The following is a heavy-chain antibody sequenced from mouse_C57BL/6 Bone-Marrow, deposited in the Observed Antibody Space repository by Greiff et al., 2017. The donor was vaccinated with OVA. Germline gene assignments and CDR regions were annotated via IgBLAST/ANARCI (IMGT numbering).Heavy chain of an antibody. D-gene: IGHD1-1*01. V-gene: IGHV5-6*01. CDR2: ISSGGSYT. CDR1: GFTFSSYG. Sequence: EVQLQESGGDLVKPGGSLKLSCAASGFTFSSYGMSWVRQTPDKRLEWVATISSGGSYTYSPDSVTGRFTISRDNAKNTLYLQMGSMKAEDTAMYYCGRRYGSSYRAWFAYWGQGTLVTVSA. J-gene: IGHJ3*01. CDR3: GRRYGSSYRAWFAY.